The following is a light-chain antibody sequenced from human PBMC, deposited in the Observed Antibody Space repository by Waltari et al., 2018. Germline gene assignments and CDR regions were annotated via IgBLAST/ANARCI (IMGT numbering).Light chain of an antibody. V-gene: IGKV3-20*01. CDR3: QQYGSAHWT. CDR2: GAS. J-gene: IGKJ1*01. CDR1: QSVTSNY. Sequence: ENVLRQSPGTLSLSPGESATLSCRASQSVTSNYLAWYQQKPGRAPRLLIYGASSRATGIPDRFTGSRSGTDFALTISRLEPEDFAVYYCQQYGSAHWTFGQGTKVEVK.